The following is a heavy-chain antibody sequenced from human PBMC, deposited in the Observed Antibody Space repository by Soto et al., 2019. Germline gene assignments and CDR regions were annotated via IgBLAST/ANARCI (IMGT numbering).Heavy chain of an antibody. CDR2: ISYDGTNK. CDR3: ARGTVPYGVSSPIH. V-gene: IGHV3-30-3*01. CDR1: GFALSSYA. J-gene: IGHJ4*02. D-gene: IGHD4-17*01. Sequence: QAQLVESGGGVVQPGRSLRLTCAGSGFALSSYAMHWVRQAPGKGLEWVAIISYDGTNKYYTESVRGRFTISRDNSKNTLLLQVNTLRPEDTAVYYCARGTVPYGVSSPIHWGQGTLVTVSS.